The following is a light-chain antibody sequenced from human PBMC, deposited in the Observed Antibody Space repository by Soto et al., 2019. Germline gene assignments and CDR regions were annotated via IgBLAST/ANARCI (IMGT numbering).Light chain of an antibody. J-gene: IGKJ5*01. CDR2: AAS. Sequence: DIQMTQSPSSLSASVGDRVTITCRASQSISRNLNWYQHKPGKAPKLLIYAASSLQNGVPSRFSGGGSGTAFTLSISSLQPEDFGTYSCQQSYTTASITFGQGTRLEIK. CDR1: QSISRN. CDR3: QQSYTTASIT. V-gene: IGKV1-39*01.